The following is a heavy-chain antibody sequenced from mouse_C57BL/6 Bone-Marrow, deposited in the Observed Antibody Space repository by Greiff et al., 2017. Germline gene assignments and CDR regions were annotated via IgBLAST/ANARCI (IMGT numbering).Heavy chain of an antibody. CDR3: ARGTTVVARSYAMDY. V-gene: IGHV1-63*01. D-gene: IGHD1-1*01. CDR2: IYPGGGST. Sequence: VQLQQSGAELVRPGTSVKMSCKASGYTFTNYWIGWAKQRPGHGLEWIGDIYPGGGSTNYNEKFKGKATLTADKSSSTAYMQYSSLTSEDSAIYYCARGTTVVARSYAMDYWGQGTSVTVSS. CDR1: GYTFTNYW. J-gene: IGHJ4*01.